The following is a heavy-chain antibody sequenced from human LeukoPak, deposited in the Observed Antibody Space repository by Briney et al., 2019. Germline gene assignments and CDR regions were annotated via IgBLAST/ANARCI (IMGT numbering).Heavy chain of an antibody. CDR2: IYHSGST. V-gene: IGHV4-30-2*01. D-gene: IGHD5-24*01. J-gene: IGHJ4*02. CDR3: ARALELATDY. Sequence: SETLSLTCAVSGGSISSGGYSWSWIRQPPGKGLEWIGYIYHSGSTYYNPSLKSRVTISVDRSKNQFSLKLSSVTAADTAVYYCARALELATDYWGQGTLVTVSS. CDR1: GGSISSGGYS.